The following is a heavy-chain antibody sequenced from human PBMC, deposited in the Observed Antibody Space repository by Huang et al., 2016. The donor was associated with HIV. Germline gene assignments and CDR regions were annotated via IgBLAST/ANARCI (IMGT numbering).Heavy chain of an antibody. CDR2: IYYSVST. Sequence: QLQLQGSGPGLVKPSETLSLTCTVSGGSITSSSYYWGWIRQPPGKGLEWVGSIYYSVSTDYNPSLKSRFTVSVDTSKNQSSLKLSSVTAADTAVYYCARHFSYYDSSGYTPWDAFDIWGQGTMVTVSS. CDR3: ARHFSYYDSSGYTPWDAFDI. CDR1: GGSITSSSYY. D-gene: IGHD3-22*01. J-gene: IGHJ3*02. V-gene: IGHV4-39*01.